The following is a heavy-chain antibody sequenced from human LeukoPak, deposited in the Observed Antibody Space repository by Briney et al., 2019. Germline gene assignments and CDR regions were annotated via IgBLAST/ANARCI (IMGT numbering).Heavy chain of an antibody. Sequence: HSGGSLTLSCAASGFTFSSYSMNWVRQAPGKGLEWVSYISSSSSTIYYADSVKGRFTISRDNAKNSLYLQMNSLRAEDTAVYYCARGGYCSGGSCYRAEYFQHWGQGTLVTVSS. CDR3: ARGGYCSGGSCYRAEYFQH. CDR1: GFTFSSYS. V-gene: IGHV3-48*01. J-gene: IGHJ1*01. CDR2: ISSSSSTI. D-gene: IGHD2-15*01.